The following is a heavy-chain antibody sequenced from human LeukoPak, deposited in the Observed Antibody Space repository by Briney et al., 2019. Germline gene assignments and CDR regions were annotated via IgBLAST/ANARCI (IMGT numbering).Heavy chain of an antibody. CDR1: GFMFDDYA. Sequence: PGGSLRLSCAASGFMFDDYAMHWVRQVPGKGLEWVSGITWNSGNIKYADSVKGRFTISRDNAKKSLYMQMNSLRAEDTAVYYCAKMGLKQWPYNYFDYWGQGTLVTVSS. V-gene: IGHV3-9*01. D-gene: IGHD6-19*01. J-gene: IGHJ4*02. CDR3: AKMGLKQWPYNYFDY. CDR2: ITWNSGNI.